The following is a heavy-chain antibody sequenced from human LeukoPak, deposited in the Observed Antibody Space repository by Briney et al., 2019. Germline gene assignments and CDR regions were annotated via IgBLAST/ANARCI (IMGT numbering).Heavy chain of an antibody. CDR2: INHSGST. Sequence: ASETLSLTCAVYGGSFSGYYWTWIRQPPGKGLEWLGEINHSGSTNYNPSLKSRVTISVDTSKNQFSLKLSSVTAADTAVYYCARPINCSSTSCYGGWFDPWGQGTLVTVSS. J-gene: IGHJ5*02. CDR3: ARPINCSSTSCYGGWFDP. CDR1: GGSFSGYY. V-gene: IGHV4-34*01. D-gene: IGHD2-2*01.